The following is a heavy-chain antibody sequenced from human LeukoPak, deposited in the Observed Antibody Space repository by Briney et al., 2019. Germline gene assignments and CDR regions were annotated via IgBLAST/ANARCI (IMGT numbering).Heavy chain of an antibody. D-gene: IGHD2-2*01. CDR3: ARARDCSSTSCYLRRWWFDP. J-gene: IGHJ5*02. CDR2: ISAYNGNT. CDR1: GCTFTSYG. Sequence: ASVKVSCKASGCTFTSYGISWVRQAPGQGLEWMGWISAYNGNTNYAQKLQGRVTMTTDTSTSTAYMELRSLRSDDTAVYYCARARDCSSTSCYLRRWWFDPWGQGTLVTVSS. V-gene: IGHV1-18*01.